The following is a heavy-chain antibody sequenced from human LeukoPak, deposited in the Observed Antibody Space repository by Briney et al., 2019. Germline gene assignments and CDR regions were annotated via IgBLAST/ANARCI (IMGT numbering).Heavy chain of an antibody. V-gene: IGHV3-48*03. CDR2: ISSSGSTI. Sequence: GGSLRLSCAASGFTFSGYEMNWVRQAPGKGLEWVSYISSSGSTIYYADSVKGRFTISRDNAKNSLYLQMNSQRAEDTAVYYCARGRVAVAGIFYWGQGTLVTVSS. CDR1: GFTFSGYE. J-gene: IGHJ4*02. D-gene: IGHD6-19*01. CDR3: ARGRVAVAGIFY.